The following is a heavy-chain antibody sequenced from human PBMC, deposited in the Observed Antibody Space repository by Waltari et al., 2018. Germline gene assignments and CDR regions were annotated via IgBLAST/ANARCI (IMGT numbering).Heavy chain of an antibody. CDR1: GFTFSSYG. V-gene: IGHV3-30*02. J-gene: IGHJ4*02. Sequence: QVQLVESGGGVVQPGGSLRLSCAASGFTFSSYGMHWVRQAPGKGLKWVAFIRYDGSNKDYADSVKCRFTISRDNSKNTLYLQMNSLRAEDTAVYYCAKDYMNWGGLGYWGQGTLVTVSS. CDR3: AKDYMNWGGLGY. D-gene: IGHD7-27*01. CDR2: IRYDGSNK.